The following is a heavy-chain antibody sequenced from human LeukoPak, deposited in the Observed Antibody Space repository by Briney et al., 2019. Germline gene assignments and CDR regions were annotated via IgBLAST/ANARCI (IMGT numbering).Heavy chain of an antibody. CDR2: IYYSGST. D-gene: IGHD3-10*01. J-gene: IGHJ6*02. V-gene: IGHV4-39*07. Sequence: SETLSLTCTVSGGSISSSPYYWGWIRQPPGKGLEWIGSIYYSGSTNYNPSLKSRVTISVDTSKNQFSLKLSSVTAADTAVYYCARVLFDRTYYYYYGMDVWGQGTTVTVSS. CDR3: ARVLFDRTYYYYYGMDV. CDR1: GGSISSSPYY.